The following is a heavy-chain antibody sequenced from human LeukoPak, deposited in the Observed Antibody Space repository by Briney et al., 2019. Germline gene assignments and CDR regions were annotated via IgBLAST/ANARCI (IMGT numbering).Heavy chain of an antibody. V-gene: IGHV4-59*01. Sequence: SETLSLTCTVSGVSISSYHWSWIRQPPGKGRVWIGYINYSGSTNYNPSLKSRVTISVDTSKNQFSLKLSSVTAADTAVYYCARDRTQGWFDPWGQGTLVTVSS. J-gene: IGHJ5*02. CDR1: GVSISSYH. CDR2: INYSGST. CDR3: ARDRTQGWFDP.